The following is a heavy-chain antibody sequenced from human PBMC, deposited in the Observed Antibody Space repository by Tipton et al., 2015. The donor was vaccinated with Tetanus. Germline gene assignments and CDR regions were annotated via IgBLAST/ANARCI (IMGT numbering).Heavy chain of an antibody. CDR1: GFIFSSYG. D-gene: IGHD5-12*01. CDR2: INGGSDST. V-gene: IGHV3-23*01. J-gene: IGHJ4*02. Sequence: SLRLSCAASGFIFSSYGIHWVRQAPGKGLEWVSGINGGSDSTYYADSVKGRFTISRDNSRSTLYLQMSSLRTEDTAVYYCAARPGEVATPYDYWGQGTLVAVSS. CDR3: AARPGEVATPYDY.